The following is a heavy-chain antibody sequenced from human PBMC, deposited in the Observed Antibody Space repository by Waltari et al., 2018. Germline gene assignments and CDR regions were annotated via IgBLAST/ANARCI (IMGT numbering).Heavy chain of an antibody. D-gene: IGHD5-12*01. CDR3: ARGGGGYIPFDY. Sequence: QVQLQESGPGLVKPSETLSLTCTVSGGSISRYSWTWIRQPPGKGLEWIGYIYYSGSTNYNPSLKSRVTISVDTSKNQFSLKLSSVTAADTAVYYCARGGGGYIPFDYWGQGTLVTVSS. CDR2: IYYSGST. CDR1: GGSISRYS. J-gene: IGHJ4*02. V-gene: IGHV4-59*01.